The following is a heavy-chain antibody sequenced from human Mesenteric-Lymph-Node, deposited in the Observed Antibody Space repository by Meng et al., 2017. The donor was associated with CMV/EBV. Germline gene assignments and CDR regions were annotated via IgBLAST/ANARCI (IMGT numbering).Heavy chain of an antibody. J-gene: IGHJ4*02. V-gene: IGHV1-18*01. CDR3: ARNGSGNYIDS. CDR2: ISSFNGYA. CDR1: GFILSSYG. Sequence: SCKASGFILSSYGISWMRQAPGQGLAWMGWISSFNGYAHYAQSLQGRVTMTTDTSTGTAYMDLRSLTSDDTAVYFCARNGSGNYIDSWGQGTLVTVSS. D-gene: IGHD1-1*01.